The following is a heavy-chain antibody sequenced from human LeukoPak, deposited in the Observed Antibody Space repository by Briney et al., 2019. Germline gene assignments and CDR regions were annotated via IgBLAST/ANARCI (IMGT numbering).Heavy chain of an antibody. CDR3: ARHTNYYYYYMDV. CDR1: GYSFTSYW. V-gene: IGHV5-51*01. CDR2: IYPGDSDT. J-gene: IGHJ6*03. Sequence: GESLKISCKGSGYSFTSYWIGWVRQLPGKGLEWMGIIYPGDSDTRYSPSFQGQVTISADKSISTAYLQWSSLKASDTAMYYCARHTNYYYYYMDVWGKGTTVTVSS. D-gene: IGHD2-2*01.